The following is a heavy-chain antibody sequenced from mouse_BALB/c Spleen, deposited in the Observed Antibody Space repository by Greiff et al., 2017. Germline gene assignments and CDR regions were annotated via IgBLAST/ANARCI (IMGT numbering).Heavy chain of an antibody. Sequence: VHVKQSGAELVRSGASVKLSCTASGFNIKDYYMHWVKQRPEQGLEWIGWIDPENGDTEYAPKFQGKATMTADTSSNTAYLQLSSLTSEDTAVYYCAILLRLRNFDYWGQGTTLTVSS. CDR3: AILLRLRNFDY. V-gene: IGHV14-4*02. J-gene: IGHJ2*01. CDR1: GFNIKDYY. CDR2: IDPENGDT. D-gene: IGHD1-2*01.